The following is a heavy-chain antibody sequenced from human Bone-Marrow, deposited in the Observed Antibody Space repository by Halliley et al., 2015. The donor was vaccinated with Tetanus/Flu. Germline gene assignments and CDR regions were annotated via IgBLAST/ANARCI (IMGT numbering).Heavy chain of an antibody. J-gene: IGHJ4*02. V-gene: IGHV4-31*03. CDR3: ATGLTIAYYFDY. CDR2: IYYSGST. Sequence: TLSLTCTVSGGSISSGGYYWIWIRQHPGKGLEWIGYIYYSGSTYYNPSLRSRVTISLDTSKDQFSLRLSSVTAADTAVYYCATGLTIAYYFDYWGQGTLVTVSS. CDR1: GGSISSGGYY. D-gene: IGHD3-3*01.